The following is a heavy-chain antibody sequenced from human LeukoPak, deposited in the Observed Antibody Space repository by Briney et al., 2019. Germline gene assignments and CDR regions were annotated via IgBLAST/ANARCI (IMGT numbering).Heavy chain of an antibody. CDR1: GGSISSYY. Sequence: PSETLSLTCTVSGGSISSYYWSWIRQPAGKGLEWIGRIYTSGSTNYNPSLKSRVTMSVDTSKNQFSLKLSSVTAADTAVYYCARMPWELPYYYYYMDVWGKGTTVTVSS. D-gene: IGHD1-26*01. CDR3: ARMPWELPYYYYYMDV. V-gene: IGHV4-4*07. J-gene: IGHJ6*03. CDR2: IYTSGST.